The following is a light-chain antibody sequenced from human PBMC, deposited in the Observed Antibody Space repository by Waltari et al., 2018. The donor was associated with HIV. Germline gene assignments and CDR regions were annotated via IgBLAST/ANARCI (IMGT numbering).Light chain of an antibody. CDR2: GAS. CDR3: QQYNNWPET. CDR1: QRVSSN. Sequence: EKVMTQSPATLSVSPGERATLTCRASQRVSSNLAWYQQRPCQAPRLLIYGASTRATGIPARFSGSGSGTEFTLTISSLQSEDFAVYYCQQYNNWPETFGQGTKVEI. J-gene: IGKJ1*01. V-gene: IGKV3-15*01.